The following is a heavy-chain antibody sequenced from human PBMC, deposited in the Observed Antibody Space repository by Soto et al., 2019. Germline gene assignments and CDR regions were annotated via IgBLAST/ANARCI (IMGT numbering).Heavy chain of an antibody. D-gene: IGHD5-12*01. CDR2: IYHSGST. V-gene: IGHV4-30-2*01. CDR1: GGSISSGGYS. Sequence: SETLSLTCAVSGGSISSGGYSWSWIRQPPGKGLEWIGYIYHSGSTYYNPSLKSRVTISVDRSKNQFSLKLSSVTAADTAVYYCARDKVATGYYYYGMDVWGQGTTVTVS. J-gene: IGHJ6*02. CDR3: ARDKVATGYYYYGMDV.